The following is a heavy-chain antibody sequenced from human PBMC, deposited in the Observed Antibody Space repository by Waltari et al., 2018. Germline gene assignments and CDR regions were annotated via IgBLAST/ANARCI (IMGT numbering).Heavy chain of an antibody. J-gene: IGHJ6*03. V-gene: IGHV1-69*10. CDR2: IIPGLNTP. CDR1: GGTFSTYA. Sequence: QVQLVQSGAEVKKPGSSVKVSCKASGGTFSTYAINWVRQAPGQGLEWVGGIIPGLNTPNSAQKFQGRVTLTADKSTSTAYMELSGLRSEDTAAYYCARARTQLRSGDNYYYYMDVWGKGTTVTVSS. D-gene: IGHD2-2*01. CDR3: ARARTQLRSGDNYYYYMDV.